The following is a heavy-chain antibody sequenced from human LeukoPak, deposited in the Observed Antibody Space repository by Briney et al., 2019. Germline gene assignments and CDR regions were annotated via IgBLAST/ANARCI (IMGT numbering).Heavy chain of an antibody. D-gene: IGHD3-3*01. J-gene: IGHJ4*02. V-gene: IGHV5-51*01. CDR2: IYPGDSDT. CDR1: GYSFTSYW. CDR3: ARRGVWERFLEWLLYFDY. Sequence: GESLKISCKGSGYSFTSYWIGWVRQMPGKGLEWMGIIYPGDSDTRYSPSFQGQVTISADKSISTAYLQWSSLKASDTAMYYCARRGVWERFLEWLLYFDYWGQGTLVTVSS.